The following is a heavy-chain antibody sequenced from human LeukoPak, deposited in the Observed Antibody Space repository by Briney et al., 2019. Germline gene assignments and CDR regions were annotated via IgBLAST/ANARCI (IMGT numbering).Heavy chain of an antibody. D-gene: IGHD3-10*01. CDR3: ARYPGLEGTGSRGAFDY. V-gene: IGHV4-59*01. Sequence: PSETLSLTCTVSGGSITNYYWSWIRQPPGKGLEWIGYICYSGSTNYNPSLKSRVTISVDTSKNQFSLKLSSVTAADTAVYYCARYPGLEGTGSRGAFDYWGQGNLVTVSS. J-gene: IGHJ4*02. CDR2: ICYSGST. CDR1: GGSITNYY.